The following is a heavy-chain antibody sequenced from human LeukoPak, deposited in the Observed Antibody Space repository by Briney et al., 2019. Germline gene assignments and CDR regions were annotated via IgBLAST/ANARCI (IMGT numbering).Heavy chain of an antibody. D-gene: IGHD6-13*01. V-gene: IGHV3-53*01. CDR2: FYSGGST. CDR3: ASHSSSWYGFDY. J-gene: IGHJ4*02. Sequence: GGSLRLSCAASGFTVSSNHMSCVRQGPGKGLEWGSVFYSGGSTYYEDSVKGRFPISRDNSKNTMYLRMNSLRAEDTAVYYCASHSSSWYGFDYWGQGTLVTVSS. CDR1: GFTVSSNH.